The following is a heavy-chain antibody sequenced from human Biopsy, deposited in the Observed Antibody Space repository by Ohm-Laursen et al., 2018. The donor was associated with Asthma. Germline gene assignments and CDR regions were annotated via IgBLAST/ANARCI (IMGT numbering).Heavy chain of an antibody. Sequence: GTLSLTCPVSGGSVSTGSYYWSWIRQPPGKGLEWLGYIYYTGRDNYNPSLKSRVTISVDTSKNQFSLRLNSVTAADTAVYYCARGPNYHGSGRAPIGMDVWGQGTTVTVSS. D-gene: IGHD3-10*01. CDR3: ARGPNYHGSGRAPIGMDV. CDR2: IYYTGRD. V-gene: IGHV4-61*01. CDR1: GGSVSTGSYY. J-gene: IGHJ6*02.